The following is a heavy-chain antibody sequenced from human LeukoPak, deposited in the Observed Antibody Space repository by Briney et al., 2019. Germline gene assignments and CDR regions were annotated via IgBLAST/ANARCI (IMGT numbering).Heavy chain of an antibody. CDR2: ISGSGGST. J-gene: IGHJ3*02. CDR1: GFTFSSYA. V-gene: IGHV3-23*01. D-gene: IGHD2-2*01. Sequence: GGSLRLSCAASGFTFSSYAMSWVRQAPGKGLEWVSAISGSGGSTYYADSVKGRFTISRDNSKNTLYLQMNSLRAEDTAVYYCAKDGVRLCSSTSQAATGTFGECDVFDIWGQGTMVTVSS. CDR3: AKDGVRLCSSTSQAATGTFGECDVFDI.